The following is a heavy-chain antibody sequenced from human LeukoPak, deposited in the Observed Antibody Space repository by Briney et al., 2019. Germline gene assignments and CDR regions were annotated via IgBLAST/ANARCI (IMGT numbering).Heavy chain of an antibody. J-gene: IGHJ6*03. D-gene: IGHD3-22*01. V-gene: IGHV4-4*07. Sequence: TSETLSLTCTVSGGSISSYYWSWIRQPAGKGLEWIGRIYTSGSTNYNPSLKSRVTMSVDTSKNQFSLRLSSVTAADTAVYYCARDYYDSSGYYPFYYYYYMDVWGKGTTVTISS. CDR1: GGSISSYY. CDR3: ARDYYDSSGYYPFYYYYYMDV. CDR2: IYTSGST.